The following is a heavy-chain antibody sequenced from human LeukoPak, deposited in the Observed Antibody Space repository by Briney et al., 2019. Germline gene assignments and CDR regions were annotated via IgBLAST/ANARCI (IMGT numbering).Heavy chain of an antibody. J-gene: IGHJ4*02. Sequence: ASVKVSCKASGYTFTSYGISWVRQAPGQGLEWMGWTSAYNGNTNYAQKLQGRVTMTTDTSTSTAYMELRSLRSDDTAVYYCARATITYYYDSSGYCDYWGQGTLVTVSS. CDR3: ARATITYYYDSSGYCDY. V-gene: IGHV1-18*01. CDR2: TSAYNGNT. CDR1: GYTFTSYG. D-gene: IGHD3-22*01.